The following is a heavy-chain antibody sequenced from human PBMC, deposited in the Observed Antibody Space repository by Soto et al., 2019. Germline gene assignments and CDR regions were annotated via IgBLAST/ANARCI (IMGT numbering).Heavy chain of an antibody. V-gene: IGHV3-23*01. J-gene: IGHJ4*02. Sequence: GGSLRLSCAASGFIFNNYAMTWVRQAPGKGLEWVSTVTASGGGTFYANSVKGRFTISRDNSRNTLHLQMSSLRVEDTALYYCAKALVPALTAKFGYWGQGTLVTAPQ. D-gene: IGHD5-18*01. CDR2: VTASGGGT. CDR3: AKALVPALTAKFGY. CDR1: GFIFNNYA.